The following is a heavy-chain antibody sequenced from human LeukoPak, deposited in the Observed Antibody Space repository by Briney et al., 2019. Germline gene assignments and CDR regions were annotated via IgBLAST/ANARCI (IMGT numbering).Heavy chain of an antibody. D-gene: IGHD2-15*01. CDR3: ARGGSGTASFDY. CDR2: IYYSGGT. J-gene: IGHJ4*02. V-gene: IGHV4-59*08. CDR1: GGSTISNY. Sequence: SETLSLTCTVSGGSTISNYWSWIRQPPGKGLESIGYIYYSGGTNYNPSLKSRVTMSVDTSKNQFSLKLKSVTAADTAVYYCARGGSGTASFDYWGQGTLVTVSS.